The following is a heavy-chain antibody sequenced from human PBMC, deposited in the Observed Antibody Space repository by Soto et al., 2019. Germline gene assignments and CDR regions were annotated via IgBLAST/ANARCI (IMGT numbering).Heavy chain of an antibody. Sequence: ASVKVSCKPSGYTFNTYYLHWVQQAPGQALEWMGVIHPSGGGTTYAQKFLGRVTVTRDTSTSTVFMELSSLRSDDTAVYYCARDPYRRGVRGVIEASFDYWGQGTLVTVS. V-gene: IGHV1-46*02. CDR2: IHPSGGGT. J-gene: IGHJ4*02. CDR1: GYTFNTYY. D-gene: IGHD3-10*01. CDR3: ARDPYRRGVRGVIEASFDY.